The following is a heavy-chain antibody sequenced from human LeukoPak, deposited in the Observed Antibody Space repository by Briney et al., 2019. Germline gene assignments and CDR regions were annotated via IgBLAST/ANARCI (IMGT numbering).Heavy chain of an antibody. D-gene: IGHD6-19*01. CDR3: ATSSGWTGTFDY. CDR1: GFIFSNAW. Sequence: KSGGSLRLSCAASGFIFSNAWMAWVRQAPGKGLEWVGRIKSKTDGGTTDYAAAVKGRFTISRDDSKNTLYLQMNSLKTEDTAVYFCATSSGWTGTFDYWGQGTLVTVSS. CDR2: IKSKTDGGTT. V-gene: IGHV3-15*01. J-gene: IGHJ4*02.